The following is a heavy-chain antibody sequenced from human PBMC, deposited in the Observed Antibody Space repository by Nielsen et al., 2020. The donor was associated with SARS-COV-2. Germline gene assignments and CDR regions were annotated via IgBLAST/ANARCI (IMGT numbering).Heavy chain of an antibody. D-gene: IGHD5-18*01. Sequence: SVKVSCKASGGTFSSYAISWVRQAPGQGLEWMGGIIPNFGTANYAQKFQGRVTITADESTSTAYMELSSLRSEDTAVYYCARSAWIRTGDYYYYGMDVWGQGTTVTVSS. CDR1: GGTFSSYA. J-gene: IGHJ6*02. CDR2: IIPNFGTA. V-gene: IGHV1-69*13. CDR3: ARSAWIRTGDYYYYGMDV.